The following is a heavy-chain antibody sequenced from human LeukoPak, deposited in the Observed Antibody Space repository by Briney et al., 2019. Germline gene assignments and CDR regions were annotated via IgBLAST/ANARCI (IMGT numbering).Heavy chain of an antibody. D-gene: IGHD2-15*01. CDR1: GFTFSSYA. CDR3: AKGLVAATDGDY. V-gene: IGHV3-23*01. Sequence: GGSLRLSCAASGFTFSSYAMSWVRQAPGKGLEWVSAISGSGGSTYYADSVKGRFTISRDNSKNTLYLQMNSLRAEDKAVYYCAKGLVAATDGDYWGQGTLVTVSS. J-gene: IGHJ4*02. CDR2: ISGSGGST.